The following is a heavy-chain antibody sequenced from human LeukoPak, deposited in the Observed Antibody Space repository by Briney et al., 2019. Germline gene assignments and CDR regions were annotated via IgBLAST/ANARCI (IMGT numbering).Heavy chain of an antibody. Sequence: PGGSLRLSCAASGYTFSSYTMNWVRQAPGKGLEWVSSISSSSSYIFYADSVKGRFTISRDNAKSSLFLQMNSLRAEDTAVYYCARVDDSIGYSLDAFDIWGQGTMVTVSS. CDR1: GYTFSSYT. V-gene: IGHV3-21*01. CDR3: ARVDDSIGYSLDAFDI. D-gene: IGHD3-22*01. J-gene: IGHJ3*02. CDR2: ISSSSSYI.